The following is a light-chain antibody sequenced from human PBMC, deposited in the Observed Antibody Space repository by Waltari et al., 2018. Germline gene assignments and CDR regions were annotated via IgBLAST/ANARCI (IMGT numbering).Light chain of an antibody. CDR1: ELGDHY. CDR3: QAWDSSTGV. V-gene: IGLV3-1*01. J-gene: IGLJ1*01. Sequence: SYEPTQPPSVSVSPGQTASITCPGDELGDHYVCWYQQKPGQSPVLVIYQDSKRPSGIPERFSGSNSGNTATLTISGTQAMDEADYYCQAWDSSTGVFGTGTKVTVL. CDR2: QDS.